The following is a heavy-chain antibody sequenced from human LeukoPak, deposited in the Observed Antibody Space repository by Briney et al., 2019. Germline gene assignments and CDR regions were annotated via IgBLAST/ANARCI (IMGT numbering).Heavy chain of an antibody. CDR3: ARPPPLPSAG. D-gene: IGHD3-10*01. CDR1: GFTFSSYE. J-gene: IGHJ4*02. V-gene: IGHV3-48*03. Sequence: GGSLRLSCAASGFTFSSYEMNWVRQAPGKGLEWVSYISSSGSTIYYADSVKGRFTISRDNAKNSLYLQMNSLRAEDTAVYYCARPPPLPSAGWGQGTLVTVSS. CDR2: ISSSGSTI.